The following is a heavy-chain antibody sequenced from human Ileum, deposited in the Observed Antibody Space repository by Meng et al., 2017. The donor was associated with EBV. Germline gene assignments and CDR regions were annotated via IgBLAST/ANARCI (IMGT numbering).Heavy chain of an antibody. CDR1: GYSFTSSA. V-gene: IGHV1-3*01. Sequence: QRLRVPPGTEVKKPGASVKVSCKASGYSFTSSAIHWVRQAPGQRLEWMGWVHAGNGDTKYSQNFQDRLTIARDTSANTAYMDLSSLRSEDTAVYYCARGHQTYHDYWGQGTLVTVSS. D-gene: IGHD2-2*01. CDR2: VHAGNGDT. J-gene: IGHJ4*02. CDR3: ARGHQTYHDY.